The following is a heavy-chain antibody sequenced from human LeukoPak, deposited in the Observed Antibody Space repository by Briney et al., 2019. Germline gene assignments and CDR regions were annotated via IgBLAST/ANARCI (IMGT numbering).Heavy chain of an antibody. CDR2: INHSGST. J-gene: IGHJ5*02. CDR3: ARVRLPSWFDP. V-gene: IGHV4-34*01. CDR1: GDSISSDY. Sequence: PSETLSLTCAVSGDSISSDYWSWVRQPPGKGLEWIGEINHSGSTNYNPSLKSRVTISVDTSKNQFSLKLSSVTAADTAVYYCARVRLPSWFDPWGQGTLVTVSS.